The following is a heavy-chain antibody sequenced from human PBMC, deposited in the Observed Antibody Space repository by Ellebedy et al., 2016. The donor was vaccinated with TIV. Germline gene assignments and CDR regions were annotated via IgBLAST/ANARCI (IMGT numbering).Heavy chain of an antibody. CDR2: INHSGST. CDR1: GGSLSGYY. V-gene: IGHV4-34*01. D-gene: IGHD2-21*02. J-gene: IGHJ4*01. Sequence: MPSETLSLTCAVYGGSLSGYYWSWIRQPPGKGLEWIGEINHSGSTNYNSSLKSRVTISLNTSTIQFYLKLSTVTAADTAVYYCSRGVTDQNWGQGILVTVSS. CDR3: SRGVTDQN.